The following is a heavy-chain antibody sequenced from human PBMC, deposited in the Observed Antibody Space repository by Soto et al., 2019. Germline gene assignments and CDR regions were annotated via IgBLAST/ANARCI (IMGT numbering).Heavy chain of an antibody. J-gene: IGHJ4*02. CDR1: GGTFSSYA. V-gene: IGHV1-69*13. CDR3: ASSGQLVRRIYFDY. Sequence: GASVKVSCKASGGTFSSYAISWVRQAPGQGLEWMGGIIPIFGTANYAQKFQGRVTITADESTSTAYMELSSLRSEDTAVYYCASSGQLVRRIYFDYWGQGTLVTVSS. CDR2: IIPIFGTA. D-gene: IGHD6-13*01.